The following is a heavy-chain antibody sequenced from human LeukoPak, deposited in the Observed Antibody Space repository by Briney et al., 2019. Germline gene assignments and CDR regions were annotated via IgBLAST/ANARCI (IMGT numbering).Heavy chain of an antibody. V-gene: IGHV4-39*01. J-gene: IGHJ4*02. CDR2: FYYSVST. CDR1: GGSISSSSYY. D-gene: IGHD1-26*01. Sequence: PSETLSLTCTVSGGSISSSSYYWGWIRRPPGKGLEWVGSFYYSVSTYYNPSLKSRVTISVDTSKNQFSLKLSSVTAADTAVYYCARHGYSGSYFDYWGQGTLVTVSS. CDR3: ARHGYSGSYFDY.